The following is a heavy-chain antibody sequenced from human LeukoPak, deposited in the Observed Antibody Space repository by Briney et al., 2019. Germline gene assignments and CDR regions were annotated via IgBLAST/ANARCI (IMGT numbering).Heavy chain of an antibody. D-gene: IGHD6-19*01. CDR3: ARGRSSGRDY. Sequence: EWIGYIHNSRSTNYHPSLKRRVTISVDTSKNHFSLKLSSLTAADTAVYYCARGRSSGRDYWGQGTLVTVSS. V-gene: IGHV4-59*12. J-gene: IGHJ4*02. CDR2: IHNSRST.